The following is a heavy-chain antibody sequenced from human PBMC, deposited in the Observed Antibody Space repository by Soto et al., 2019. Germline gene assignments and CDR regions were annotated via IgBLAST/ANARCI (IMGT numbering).Heavy chain of an antibody. CDR1: GFTFSSYA. D-gene: IGHD3-10*01. CDR2: ISYDGSNK. V-gene: IGHV3-30-3*01. Sequence: QVQLVESGGGVVQPGRSLRLSCAASGFTFSSYAMHWVRQAPGKGLEWVAVISYDGSNKYYADSVKGRFTISRDNSKNTLYLQMNSLRAEDTAVYYCARAPHSRDYYGSGSLRYYYGMDVWGQVTTVTVSS. CDR3: ARAPHSRDYYGSGSLRYYYGMDV. J-gene: IGHJ6*02.